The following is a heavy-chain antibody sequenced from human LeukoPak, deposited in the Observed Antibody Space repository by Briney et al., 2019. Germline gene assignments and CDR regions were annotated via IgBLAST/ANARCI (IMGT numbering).Heavy chain of an antibody. V-gene: IGHV1-2*02. CDR1: GHTFTAYY. Sequence: ASVKVSCKASGHTFTAYYMNWVRQAPGQGLEWMGWINPNSDGTNYAQKLQGRVTMTRDTSISTVYMELSRLRSDDTAVYYCARGVTLTGYSFDYWGQGTLVTVSS. CDR2: INPNSDGT. J-gene: IGHJ4*02. CDR3: ARGVTLTGYSFDY. D-gene: IGHD3-9*01.